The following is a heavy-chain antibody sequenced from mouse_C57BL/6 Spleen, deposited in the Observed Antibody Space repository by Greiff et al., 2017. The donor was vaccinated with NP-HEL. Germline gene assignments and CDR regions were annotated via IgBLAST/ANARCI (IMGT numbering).Heavy chain of an antibody. CDR1: GYTFTSYW. J-gene: IGHJ4*01. CDR3: ARDPYYYGSSDYAMDY. CDR2: IYPGSGST. Sequence: VQLQQSGAELVKPGASVKMSCKASGYTFTSYWITWVKQRPGQGLEWIGDIYPGSGSTNYNEKFKSKATLTVDTSSSTAYMQLSSLTSEDSAVYYCARDPYYYGSSDYAMDYWGQGTSVTVSS. V-gene: IGHV1-55*01. D-gene: IGHD1-1*01.